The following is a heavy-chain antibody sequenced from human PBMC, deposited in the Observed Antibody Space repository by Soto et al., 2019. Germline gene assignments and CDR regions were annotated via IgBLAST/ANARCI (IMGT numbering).Heavy chain of an antibody. J-gene: IGHJ4*02. D-gene: IGHD5-18*01. V-gene: IGHV3-33*01. CDR1: GFTFSSYG. CDR2: IWYDGSNK. Sequence: GGSLRLSCAASGFTFSSYGMHWVRQAPGKGLEWVAVIWYDGSNKYYADSVKGRFTISRDNSKNTLYLQMNSLRAEDTAVYYCARESFVEDEYSYGPYDYWGQGTLVTVSS. CDR3: ARESFVEDEYSYGPYDY.